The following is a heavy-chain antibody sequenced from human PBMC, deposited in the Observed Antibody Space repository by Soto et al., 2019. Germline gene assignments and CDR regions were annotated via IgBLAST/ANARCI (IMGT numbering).Heavy chain of an antibody. V-gene: IGHV2-5*01. Sequence: SGPTLVNPTQTLTLTCTFSGFPLSTSGVGVGWIRQPPGKALEWLALIYWNDDKRYSPSLKSRLTITKDTSKNQVVLTMTNMDPVDTATYYCARLQGLVSYGHLWDYYFDYWGQGTLVTVSS. CDR2: IYWNDDK. CDR1: GFPLSTSGVG. J-gene: IGHJ4*02. D-gene: IGHD5-18*01. CDR3: ARLQGLVSYGHLWDYYFDY.